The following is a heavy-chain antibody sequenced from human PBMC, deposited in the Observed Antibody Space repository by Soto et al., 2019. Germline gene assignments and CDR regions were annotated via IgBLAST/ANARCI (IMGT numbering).Heavy chain of an antibody. CDR2: IYPGDSDT. Sequence: GESLKISCKGSGYSFTSYWIGWVCQMPGKGLEWMGIIYPGDSDTRYSPSFQGQVTISADKSISTAYLQWSSLKASDTAMYYCARHTYYSGRPNTVNPSDYWGQGTLVTVSS. CDR3: ARHTYYSGRPNTVNPSDY. V-gene: IGHV5-51*01. J-gene: IGHJ4*02. CDR1: GYSFTSYW. D-gene: IGHD1-26*01.